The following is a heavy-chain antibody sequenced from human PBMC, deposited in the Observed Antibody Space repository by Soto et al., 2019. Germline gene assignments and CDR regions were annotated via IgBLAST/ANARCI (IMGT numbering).Heavy chain of an antibody. J-gene: IGHJ3*02. V-gene: IGHV1-69*13. CDR3: ARGLITMIIGGLSSLLERDDAFDI. D-gene: IGHD3-22*01. CDR1: GGTFSSYA. CDR2: IIPIFGTA. Sequence: ASVKVSCKASGGTFSSYAISWVRQAPGQGLEWMGGIIPIFGTANYAQKFQGRVTITADESTSTAYMELSSLRSEDTAVYYCARGLITMIIGGLSSLLERDDAFDIWGQGTMVTVSS.